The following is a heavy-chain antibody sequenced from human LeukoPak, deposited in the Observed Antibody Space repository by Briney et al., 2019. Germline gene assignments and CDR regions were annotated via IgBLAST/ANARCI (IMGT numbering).Heavy chain of an antibody. J-gene: IGHJ1*01. CDR2: INKDGSEK. CDR3: ARELVAGPAEYFQH. CDR1: GFTFSSYW. Sequence: GGSLRLSCAASGFTFSSYWMSWVRQTPGKGLGWVANINKDGSEKYYMDSVRGRFTISRDNAKNSLSLQMNSLRVEDTAVYYCARELVAGPAEYFQHWGQGTLVTVSS. V-gene: IGHV3-7*01. D-gene: IGHD6-19*01.